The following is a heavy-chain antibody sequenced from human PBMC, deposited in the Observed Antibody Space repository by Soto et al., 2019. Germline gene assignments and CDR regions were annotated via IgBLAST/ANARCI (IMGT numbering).Heavy chain of an antibody. V-gene: IGHV3-33*01. Sequence: QVQLVESGGGVVQPGRSLRLSCAASGFIFSGYGMHWVHQAPGKGLEWVAVIWYDGSNENYADSVKGRFTISRDNSKNTLYLQMNSLRAEDTAVYYGTRRFSDGWYSDYWGQGTLVTVSS. CDR2: IWYDGSNE. J-gene: IGHJ4*02. CDR3: TRRFSDGWYSDY. D-gene: IGHD6-19*01. CDR1: GFIFSGYG.